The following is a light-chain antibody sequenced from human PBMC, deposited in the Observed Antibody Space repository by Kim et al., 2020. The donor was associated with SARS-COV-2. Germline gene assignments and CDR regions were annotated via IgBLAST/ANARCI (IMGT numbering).Light chain of an antibody. V-gene: IGLV10-54*01. Sequence: QTATLTCTGNSTNVGNQGAAWLQQHQGHPPKLLSYRNNNRPSGISERLSASRSGNTASLTITGLQPEDEADYYCSAWDSSLSAYVFGTGTKVTVL. CDR3: SAWDSSLSAYV. J-gene: IGLJ1*01. CDR1: STNVGNQG. CDR2: RNN.